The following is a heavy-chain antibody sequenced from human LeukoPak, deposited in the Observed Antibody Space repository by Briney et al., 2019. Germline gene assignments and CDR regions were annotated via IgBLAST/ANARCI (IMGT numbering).Heavy chain of an antibody. CDR2: IYYSGST. V-gene: IGHV4-59*01. CDR3: ARTLWELRWFDP. D-gene: IGHD1-26*01. CDR1: GGSISSYY. J-gene: IGHJ5*02. Sequence: PSETLSLTCTVSGGSISSYYWSWIRQPPGKGLEWIGYIYYSGSTNYNPSLKSRVTISVDTSKNQFSLKLSSVTAADTAVYYCARTLWELRWFDPWGQGTLVTVSS.